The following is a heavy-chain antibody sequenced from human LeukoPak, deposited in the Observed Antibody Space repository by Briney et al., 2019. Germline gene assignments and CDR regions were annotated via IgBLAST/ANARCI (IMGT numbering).Heavy chain of an antibody. D-gene: IGHD3-22*01. Sequence: SETLSLTCAVHGGPFSGYYWRWIRQSPGKGLEWIGEINHSGSTNYNPSLKGRVTMSVDTSKNQFSLTLTSITAADTARYYCPRGSFYDSSGYSDYYFSHYMDVWGTGTTVAVSS. J-gene: IGHJ6*03. CDR1: GGPFSGYY. CDR2: INHSGST. CDR3: PRGSFYDSSGYSDYYFSHYMDV. V-gene: IGHV4-34*01.